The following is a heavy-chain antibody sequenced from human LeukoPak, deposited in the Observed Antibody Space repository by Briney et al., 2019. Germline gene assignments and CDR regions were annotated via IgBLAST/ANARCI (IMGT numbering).Heavy chain of an antibody. J-gene: IGHJ4*02. CDR2: IYSAGST. CDR1: GFTVSSYY. D-gene: IGHD3-22*01. V-gene: IGHV3-66*01. Sequence: GGSLRLSCEASGFTVSSYYMSWVRQAPGKGLEWVSVIYSAGSTYYADSVKGRFTISRDISKNTLHLQMNSLRAEDTAVYYCAREGDNYDSSGYPPPADYWGQGTLVTVSS. CDR3: AREGDNYDSSGYPPPADY.